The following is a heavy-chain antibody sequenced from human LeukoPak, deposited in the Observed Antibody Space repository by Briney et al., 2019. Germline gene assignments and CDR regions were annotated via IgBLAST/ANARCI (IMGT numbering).Heavy chain of an antibody. CDR3: ARHRRGGEGLNWFDP. V-gene: IGHV4-39*01. CDR1: GGSISSSSYY. J-gene: IGHJ5*02. CDR2: IYYSGRT. D-gene: IGHD2-21*01. Sequence: PSETLSLTCTVSGGSISSSSYYWGWIRQPPGKGLEWIGSIYYSGRTYYNPSLKSRVTISVDTSKNQFSLKLSSVTAADTAVYYCARHRRGGEGLNWFDPWGQGTLVTVSS.